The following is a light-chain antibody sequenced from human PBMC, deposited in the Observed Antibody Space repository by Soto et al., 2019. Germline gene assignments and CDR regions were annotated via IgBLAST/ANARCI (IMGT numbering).Light chain of an antibody. CDR1: SSDIGSYNL. V-gene: IGLV2-23*03. CDR3: CSFASSNTFGDVV. CDR2: EGS. Sequence: QSVLTQPASVSGSPGQSITISCTGTSSDIGSYNLVSWYQQHPGNAPKLIIYEGSKRPSGVSNRFSASKSDNTASLTISGLQAEDEADYYCCSFASSNTFGDVVFGGGTKLTVL. J-gene: IGLJ2*01.